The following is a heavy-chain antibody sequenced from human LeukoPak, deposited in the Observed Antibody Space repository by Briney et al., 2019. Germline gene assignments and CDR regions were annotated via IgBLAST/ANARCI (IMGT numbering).Heavy chain of an antibody. CDR1: GFTFDDYG. CDR3: GGGGGYYDSSGFHDAFDI. CDR2: INWNGGST. J-gene: IGHJ3*02. Sequence: PGGSLRLSCAASGFTFDDYGMSWVRQAPGKGLEWVSGINWNGGSTGYADSVKGRFTISRDNAKNSLYLQMNSLRAEDTALYYCGGGGGYYDSSGFHDAFDIWGQGTMVTVSS. D-gene: IGHD3-22*01. V-gene: IGHV3-20*04.